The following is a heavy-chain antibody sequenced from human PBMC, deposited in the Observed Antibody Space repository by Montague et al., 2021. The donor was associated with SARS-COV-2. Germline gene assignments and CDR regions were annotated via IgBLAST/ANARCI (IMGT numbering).Heavy chain of an antibody. CDR1: GGSISSYY. D-gene: IGHD3-16*02. Sequence: SETLSLTCTVSGGSISSYYWSWIRQPAGKGLEWIGRIYTSGGTNYNPSLKSRVTMSVDTSKNQFSLKLSSVTAADTAAYYCARDLIVYDYVWGSYLPYGLDVWGQGTTVTVSS. CDR3: ARDLIVYDYVWGSYLPYGLDV. J-gene: IGHJ6*02. V-gene: IGHV4-4*07. CDR2: IYTSGGT.